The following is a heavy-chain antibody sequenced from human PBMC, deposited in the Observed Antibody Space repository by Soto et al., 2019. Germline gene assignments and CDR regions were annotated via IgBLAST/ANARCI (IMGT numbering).Heavy chain of an antibody. CDR1: GFTFSSYA. CDR3: AKDPTSGWLALNWFDP. V-gene: IGHV3-23*01. D-gene: IGHD6-19*01. J-gene: IGHJ5*02. CDR2: ISGSGGST. Sequence: GGSLRLSCAASGFTFSSYAMSWVRQAPGKGLEWVSAISGSGGSTYYADSVKGRFTISRDNSKNTLYLQMNSLRAEDTAVYYCAKDPTSGWLALNWFDPWGQGTLVTVSS.